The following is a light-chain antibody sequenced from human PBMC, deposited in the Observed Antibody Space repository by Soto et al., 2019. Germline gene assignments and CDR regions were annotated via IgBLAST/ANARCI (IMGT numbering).Light chain of an antibody. V-gene: IGLV2-14*01. J-gene: IGLJ1*01. CDR2: DVS. CDR1: SSDVGGYNY. Sequence: QSALTQPASVSWSPGQSITISCTGTSSDVGGYNYVSWYQQHPGKAPKLMIYDVSNRPSGVSNRFSGSKSGNTASLTISGLQAEDEADYYCNSYTSSSTPYVFGTGTKVTVL. CDR3: NSYTSSSTPYV.